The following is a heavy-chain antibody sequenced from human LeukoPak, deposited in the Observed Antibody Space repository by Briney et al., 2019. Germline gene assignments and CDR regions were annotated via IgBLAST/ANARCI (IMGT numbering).Heavy chain of an antibody. D-gene: IGHD2-15*01. J-gene: IGHJ4*02. V-gene: IGHV3-73*01. CDR3: TTLRIYCSGGSCEIDY. CDR1: GFTFSGSA. Sequence: PGGSLRLSCAASGFTFSGSAMHWVRQASGKGLEWVGRIRSKANSYATAYAASVKGRFTISRDDSKNMAYLQMNSLKTEDTAVYYCTTLRIYCSGGSCEIDYWGQGTLVTVSS. CDR2: IRSKANSYAT.